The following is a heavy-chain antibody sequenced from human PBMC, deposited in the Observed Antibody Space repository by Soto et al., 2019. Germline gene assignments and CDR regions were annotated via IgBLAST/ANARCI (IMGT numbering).Heavy chain of an antibody. V-gene: IGHV3-11*01. J-gene: IGHJ6*03. D-gene: IGHD2-2*01. CDR2: ISSSGSTI. Sequence: PGGSLRLSCAASGFTFSDYYMSWLRQAPGKGLEWVSYISSSGSTIYYADSVKGRFTISRDNAKNSLYLQMNSLRAEDTAVYYCARVRYCSSTSCYYYYMDVWGKGTTVTVSS. CDR1: GFTFSDYY. CDR3: ARVRYCSSTSCYYYYMDV.